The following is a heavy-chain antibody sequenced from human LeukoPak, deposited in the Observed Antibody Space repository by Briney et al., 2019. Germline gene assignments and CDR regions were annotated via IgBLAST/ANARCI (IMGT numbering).Heavy chain of an antibody. CDR1: GGSFSGYY. Sequence: PSETLSLTCAVYGGSFSGYYWSWIRQPPGKGLEWIGEINHSGSTNYNPSLKSRVTISVDTSKNQFSLKLSSVTAADTAVYYCARGQSGGSYYDFDYWGQGTLVTVSS. V-gene: IGHV4-34*01. D-gene: IGHD1-26*01. CDR3: ARGQSGGSYYDFDY. J-gene: IGHJ4*02. CDR2: INHSGST.